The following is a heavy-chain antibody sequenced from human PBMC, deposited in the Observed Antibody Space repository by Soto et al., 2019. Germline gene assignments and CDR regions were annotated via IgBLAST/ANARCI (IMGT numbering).Heavy chain of an antibody. Sequence: GGSLRLSCAASGITFSRYGVHWVRQAPGKGLEWVAVISYDGSNKDYADSVKGRFTISRDNSKNTLYLQMNSLRAEDTAVYYCAKERSSLFSGGPRYYEVLAVWGHGATATV. CDR2: ISYDGSNK. D-gene: IGHD6-6*01. V-gene: IGHV3-30*18. CDR3: AKERSSLFSGGPRYYEVLAV. CDR1: GITFSRYG. J-gene: IGHJ6*02.